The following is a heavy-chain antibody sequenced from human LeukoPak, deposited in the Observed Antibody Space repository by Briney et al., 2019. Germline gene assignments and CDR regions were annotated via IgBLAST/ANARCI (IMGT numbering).Heavy chain of an antibody. V-gene: IGHV1-8*01. CDR1: GYTFTSYD. D-gene: IGHD3-10*01. Sequence: VASVTVSCKASGYTFTSYDINWVRQAPGQGLEWMGWMNPNSGNTGYAQKFQGRVTMTRNTSISTAYMELSSLRSEDTAVYYCARGRGVGRKYNWFDPWGQGTLVTVSS. CDR3: ARGRGVGRKYNWFDP. CDR2: MNPNSGNT. J-gene: IGHJ5*02.